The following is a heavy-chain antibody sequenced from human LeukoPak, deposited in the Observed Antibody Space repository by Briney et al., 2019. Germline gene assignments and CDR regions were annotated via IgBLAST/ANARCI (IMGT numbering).Heavy chain of an antibody. CDR3: ARDYNYEVVLYY. Sequence: GRSLRLSCAASGFTFSSYAMHWVRQAPGKGLEWVAVISYDGSNKYYADSVKGRFTISRDNSKNTLYLQMNSLRAEDTAVYYCARDYNYEVVLYYWGQGTLVTVSS. J-gene: IGHJ4*02. V-gene: IGHV3-30*04. D-gene: IGHD3-22*01. CDR1: GFTFSSYA. CDR2: ISYDGSNK.